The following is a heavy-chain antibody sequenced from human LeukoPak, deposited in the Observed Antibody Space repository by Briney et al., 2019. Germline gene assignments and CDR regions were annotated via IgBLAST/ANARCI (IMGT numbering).Heavy chain of an antibody. CDR3: ARLYSSGHVNDFDY. D-gene: IGHD6-19*01. CDR2: IIPIFGTA. CDR1: GGTFSSYA. V-gene: IGHV1-69*06. Sequence: ASVKVSCKASGGTFSSYAISWVRQAPGQGLEWMGGIIPIFGTANYAQKFQGRVTITADKSTSTAYMELSSLRSEDTAVYYCARLYSSGHVNDFDYWGQGTLVTVSS. J-gene: IGHJ4*02.